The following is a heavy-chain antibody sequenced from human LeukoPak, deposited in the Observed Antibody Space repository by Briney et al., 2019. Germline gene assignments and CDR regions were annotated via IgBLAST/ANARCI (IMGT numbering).Heavy chain of an antibody. D-gene: IGHD3-9*01. CDR2: LYRGGTT. Sequence: GGSLRLSCVASGFTLSTNYMSWVRQAPGKGPEWLSVLYRGGTTYYAGSVKGRFTISRDNSKNMLYLQMNSLRAEDTAVYYCARRLLTGYYEFWGQGTLVTVSS. J-gene: IGHJ4*02. CDR3: ARRLLTGYYEF. V-gene: IGHV3-66*01. CDR1: GFTLSTNY.